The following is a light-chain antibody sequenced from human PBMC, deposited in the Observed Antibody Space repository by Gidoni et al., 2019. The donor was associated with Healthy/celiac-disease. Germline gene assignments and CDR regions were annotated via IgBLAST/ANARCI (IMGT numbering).Light chain of an antibody. CDR1: QSIGFW. CDR3: QQYNGHPWA. V-gene: IGKV1-5*03. J-gene: IGKJ1*01. CDR2: QAS. Sequence: DIQFTKSPSTLSAPAGDRVTITCRASQSIGFWLAWYRQKPGEAPSLLISQASILQSGVPSRFSGSGSRTEFTLTINNLQPDDFATYFCQQYNGHPWAFGQGTKVEIK.